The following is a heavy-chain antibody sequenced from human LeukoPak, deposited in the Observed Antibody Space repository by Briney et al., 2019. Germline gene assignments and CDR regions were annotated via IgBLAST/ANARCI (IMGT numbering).Heavy chain of an antibody. CDR1: GYTFTSYY. J-gene: IGHJ5*02. V-gene: IGHV1-46*01. CDR3: ARESRYYGSCTSIWFDP. CDR2: INPSGGST. D-gene: IGHD3-10*01. Sequence: VASVKVSCKASGYTFTSYYMHWVRQAPGQGLEWMGIINPSGGSTSYAQKFQGRVTMTRDMSTSTVYMELSSLRSEDTAVYYCARESRYYGSCTSIWFDPWGQGTLVTVSS.